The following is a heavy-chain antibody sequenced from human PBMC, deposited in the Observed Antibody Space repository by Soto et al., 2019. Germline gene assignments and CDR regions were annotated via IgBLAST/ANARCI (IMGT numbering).Heavy chain of an antibody. CDR1: GGSFSGYY. CDR3: ARGRKLVPALRYYMDV. D-gene: IGHD2-2*01. J-gene: IGHJ6*03. Sequence: SETLSLTCAVYGGSFSGYYWSWIRQPPGKGLEWIGEINHSGSTNYNPSLKSRVTISVDTSKNQFSLKLSSVTAADTAVYYCARGRKLVPALRYYMDVWGKGTKVTVSS. CDR2: INHSGST. V-gene: IGHV4-34*01.